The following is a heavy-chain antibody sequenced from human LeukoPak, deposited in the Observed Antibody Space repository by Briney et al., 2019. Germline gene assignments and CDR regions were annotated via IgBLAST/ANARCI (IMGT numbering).Heavy chain of an antibody. Sequence: MXWVXXXRXKGLVWVSRINSDGSSTSYADSVKGRFTISRDNANNTLSLQMNSLRAEDTAVYFCAREASSGTAMVDYWGQGTLVSVSS. D-gene: IGHD5-18*01. J-gene: IGHJ4*02. V-gene: IGHV3-74*01. CDR3: AREASSGTAMVDY. CDR2: INSDGSST.